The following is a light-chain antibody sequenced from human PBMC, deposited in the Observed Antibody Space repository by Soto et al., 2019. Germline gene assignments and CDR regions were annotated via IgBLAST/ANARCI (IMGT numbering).Light chain of an antibody. CDR3: MQALQTPLT. J-gene: IGKJ4*01. V-gene: IGKV2-28*01. Sequence: DIVMTQSPLSLPVTPGEPASISCRSSQSLLHSNGYNCLDWYLQKPGQSPQLLIYLGSTRASGVPDRFSGSGSGTYFTLKISRVEAEDVGVYYCMQALQTPLTFGGGTKVKIK. CDR1: QSLLHSNGYNC. CDR2: LGS.